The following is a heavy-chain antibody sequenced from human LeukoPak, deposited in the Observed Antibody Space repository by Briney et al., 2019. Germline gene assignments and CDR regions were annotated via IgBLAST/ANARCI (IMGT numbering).Heavy chain of an antibody. CDR2: MTPKSGNT. CDR3: EFCAGDCGGAFDV. Sequence: GASVKVSCKASGYTFINYDINWLRQATGQGLEWMAWMTPKSGNTGHEQKFQGRLTMTRDISINTAYMELSSLRSEDTAVYYCEFCAGDCGGAFDVWGQGTMVTVSS. V-gene: IGHV1-8*01. D-gene: IGHD2-21*02. CDR1: GYTFINYD. J-gene: IGHJ3*01.